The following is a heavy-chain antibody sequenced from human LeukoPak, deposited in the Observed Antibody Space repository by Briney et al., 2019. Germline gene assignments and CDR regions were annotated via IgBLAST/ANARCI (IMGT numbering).Heavy chain of an antibody. CDR3: ARERLGEPVDH. J-gene: IGHJ1*01. CDR2: ISSSGSTI. Sequence: GGSLRLSCAASGFTFSSYEMNWVRQAPGKGLEWVSYISSSGSTIYYADSVKGLFTISRDNAKNSLYLHMHSLRAEDPAIYYCARERLGEPVDHWGEGTLVTVST. D-gene: IGHD3-16*01. V-gene: IGHV3-48*03. CDR1: GFTFSSYE.